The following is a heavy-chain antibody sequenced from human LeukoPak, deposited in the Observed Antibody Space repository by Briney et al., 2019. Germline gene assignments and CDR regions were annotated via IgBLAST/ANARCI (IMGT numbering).Heavy chain of an antibody. CDR2: FDTKSGAT. D-gene: IGHD4-17*01. CDR1: GHTFSGYY. V-gene: IGHV1-2*02. Sequence: ASVKVSCKASGHTFSGYYVHWVRQAPGQGLEWMGWFDTKSGATNYAQKFQDRVTMTRDTSINTAYMELWRLRSDDTAVYYCARGPYGDHFDSWGQGTLVTVSS. J-gene: IGHJ4*02. CDR3: ARGPYGDHFDS.